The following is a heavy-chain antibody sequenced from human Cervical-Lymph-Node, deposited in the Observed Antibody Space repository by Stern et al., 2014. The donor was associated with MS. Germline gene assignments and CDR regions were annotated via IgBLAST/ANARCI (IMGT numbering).Heavy chain of an antibody. Sequence: QVQLVQSGAEVRKPGSSVKVSCKASGGALNTYAIHWVRLAPGQGLEWMGGVIPDFGTPGYAQKFKGRVTIAADESTSTDYMELSSLRSDDTAVYYCTRGASSAAWYRHAVDVWGQGTTVTVSS. V-gene: IGHV1-69*01. J-gene: IGHJ6*02. CDR1: GGALNTYA. D-gene: IGHD1-26*01. CDR2: VIPDFGTP. CDR3: TRGASSAAWYRHAVDV.